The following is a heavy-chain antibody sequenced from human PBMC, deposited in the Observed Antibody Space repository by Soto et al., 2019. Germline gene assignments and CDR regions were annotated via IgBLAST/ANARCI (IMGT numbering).Heavy chain of an antibody. V-gene: IGHV5-10-1*01. CDR2: IDPSDSYT. J-gene: IGHJ6*02. CDR3: ARLRQYCSGGSCYSNYYYYGMDV. D-gene: IGHD2-15*01. CDR1: GCSFTSYW. Sequence: GESLKISCKVSGCSFTSYWISWVRQMPGKGLEWMGRIDPSDSYTNYSPSFQGHVTISADKSISTAYLQWSSLKASDTAMYYCARLRQYCSGGSCYSNYYYYGMDVWGQGTTVTVSS.